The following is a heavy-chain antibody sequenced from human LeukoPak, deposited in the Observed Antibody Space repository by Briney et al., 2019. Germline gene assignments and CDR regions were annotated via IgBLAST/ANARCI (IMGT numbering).Heavy chain of an antibody. Sequence: SETLSLTCTVSGGSISSGDYYWSWIRQPPGKGLEWIGYIYYSGSTYYNPSLKSRVTISVDTSKNQFSLKLSSVTAADTAVYYCARDSTIGGWFDAWGQGTLVTVSS. V-gene: IGHV4-30-4*01. CDR1: GGSISSGDYY. CDR2: IYYSGST. CDR3: ARDSTIGGWFDA. D-gene: IGHD3-3*01. J-gene: IGHJ5*02.